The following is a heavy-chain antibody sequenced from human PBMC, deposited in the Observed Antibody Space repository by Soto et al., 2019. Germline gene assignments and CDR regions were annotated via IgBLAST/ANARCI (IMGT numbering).Heavy chain of an antibody. CDR1: GGSISSYY. CDR3: ARDDGYCSSTSCYGNWFDP. D-gene: IGHD2-2*03. J-gene: IGHJ5*02. V-gene: IGHV4-59*01. Sequence: ETLSLTCTVSGGSISSYYWSWIRQPPGKGLEWIGYIYYSGSTNYNPSLKSRVTISVDTSKNQFSLKLSSVTAADTAVYYCARDDGYCSSTSCYGNWFDPWGQGTLVTVSS. CDR2: IYYSGST.